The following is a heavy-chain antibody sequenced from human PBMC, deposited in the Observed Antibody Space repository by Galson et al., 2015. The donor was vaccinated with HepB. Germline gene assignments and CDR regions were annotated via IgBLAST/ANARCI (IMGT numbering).Heavy chain of an antibody. V-gene: IGHV3-33*01. Sequence: SLRLSCAASGFTFSSYGMHWVRQAPGKGLEWVAVIWYDGSNKYYADSVKGRFTISRDNSKNTLYLQMNSLRAEDTAVYYCARPEGTYYDFWSGYSGPDYWGQGTLVTVSS. CDR1: GFTFSSYG. D-gene: IGHD3-3*01. J-gene: IGHJ4*02. CDR2: IWYDGSNK. CDR3: ARPEGTYYDFWSGYSGPDY.